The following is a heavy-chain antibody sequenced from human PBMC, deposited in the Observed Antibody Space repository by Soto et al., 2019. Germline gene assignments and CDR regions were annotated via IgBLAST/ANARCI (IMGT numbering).Heavy chain of an antibody. CDR2: ISAYNGNT. D-gene: IGHD5-12*01. CDR3: ARAWDSGYDLLSKFDY. CDR1: GYTFTSYG. J-gene: IGHJ4*02. Sequence: QVQLVQSGAEVKKPGASVKVSCKASGYTFTSYGISWVRQAPGQGLEWMGWISAYNGNTNYAQKLQGRVTMTTDTSTSTAYMVLRSVRSDDTAVYYCARAWDSGYDLLSKFDYWGQGTLVTVSS. V-gene: IGHV1-18*01.